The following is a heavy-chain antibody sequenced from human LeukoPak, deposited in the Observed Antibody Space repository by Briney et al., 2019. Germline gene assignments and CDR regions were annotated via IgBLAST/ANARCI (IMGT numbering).Heavy chain of an antibody. CDR3: ARDMGIVGAWYYFDY. V-gene: IGHV1-2*02. CDR1: GYTFTGYY. J-gene: IGHJ4*02. CDR2: FNPYSGGT. D-gene: IGHD1-26*01. Sequence: ASVKVSCKASGYTFTGYYMHWVRQAPGQGLEWMGWFNPYSGGTNYAKKFQGRVTMTRDTSISTAYMELSRLRSDDTAVYYCARDMGIVGAWYYFDYWGQGTLVTVSS.